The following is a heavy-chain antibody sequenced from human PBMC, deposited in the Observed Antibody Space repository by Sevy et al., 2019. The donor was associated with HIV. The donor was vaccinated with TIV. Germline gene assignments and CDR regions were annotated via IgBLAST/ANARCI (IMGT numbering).Heavy chain of an antibody. J-gene: IGHJ6*02. CDR2: ISYDGSNK. CDR1: GFTFSSYA. D-gene: IGHD3-10*01. Sequence: GGSVRLSCAASGFTFSSYAMHWVRQAPGKGLEWVAVISYDGSNKYYADSVKGRFTISRDNSKNTLYLQMNSLRTEDTAVFYCARGGDYFRGYYYYGMDVWGQGTTVTVSS. CDR3: ARGGDYFRGYYYYGMDV. V-gene: IGHV3-30-3*01.